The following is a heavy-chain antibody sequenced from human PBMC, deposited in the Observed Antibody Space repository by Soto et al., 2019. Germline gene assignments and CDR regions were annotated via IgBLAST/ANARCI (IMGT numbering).Heavy chain of an antibody. J-gene: IGHJ4*02. D-gene: IGHD2-8*01. V-gene: IGHV3-11*06. Sequence: GGSLRLSCTASGFLFTDYYMSWIRQPPGKGLEWFAYIDGSSDYTNSADSVKGRFTISRDNAKNSVFLQMNNLRADDTAVYYCARDLRFSSTNYFDFWGRGTLVTVSS. CDR2: IDGSSDYT. CDR1: GFLFTDYY. CDR3: ARDLRFSSTNYFDF.